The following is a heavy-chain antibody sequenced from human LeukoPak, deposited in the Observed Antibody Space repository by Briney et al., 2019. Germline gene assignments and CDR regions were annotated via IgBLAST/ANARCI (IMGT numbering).Heavy chain of an antibody. Sequence: SETLSLTCTVSGGSISSYYWSWIRQPPGKGLEWIGYIYYSGSTNYNPSLKSRVTISVDTSKNQFSLKLSSVTAADTAVYYCARDRTYGDGPLYYYYGMDVWGQGTTVTVSS. J-gene: IGHJ6*02. CDR2: IYYSGST. CDR3: ARDRTYGDGPLYYYYGMDV. V-gene: IGHV4-59*01. D-gene: IGHD4-17*01. CDR1: GGSISSYY.